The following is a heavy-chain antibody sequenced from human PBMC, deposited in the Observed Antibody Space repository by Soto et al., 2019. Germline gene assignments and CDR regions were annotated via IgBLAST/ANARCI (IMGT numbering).Heavy chain of an antibody. Sequence: QVQLVQSGAEVKKPGASVKVSCKASGYTFTGYYMHWVRQAPGQGLEWMGWINPNSGGTNYAQKLQGGVTKTRATANSAAYMELSRRGSDDPAVCCWGRGGGLLWLGEFSNWFDPWGQGTLVTVSS. CDR1: GYTFTGYY. CDR3: GRGGGLLWLGEFSNWFDP. CDR2: INPNSGGT. V-gene: IGHV1-2*02. J-gene: IGHJ5*02. D-gene: IGHD3-10*01.